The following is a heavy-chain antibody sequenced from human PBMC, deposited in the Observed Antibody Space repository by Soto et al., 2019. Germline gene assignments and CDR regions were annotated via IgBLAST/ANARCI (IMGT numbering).Heavy chain of an antibody. CDR1: GFTFSSYS. CDR2: ISSISITI. Sequence: GGSLRLSCAVSGFTFSSYSMNWVRQAPGKGLEWVSYISSISITIYYADSVKGRFTISRDNAKNSLFLQMNSLRAEDTAVYYCAREDCDYVWGSYRYIDYWGQGTLVTVSS. J-gene: IGHJ4*02. CDR3: AREDCDYVWGSYRYIDY. V-gene: IGHV3-48*01. D-gene: IGHD3-16*02.